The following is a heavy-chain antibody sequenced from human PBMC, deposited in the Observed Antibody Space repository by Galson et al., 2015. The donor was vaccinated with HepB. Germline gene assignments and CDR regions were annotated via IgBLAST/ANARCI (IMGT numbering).Heavy chain of an antibody. CDR3: ARPPLTGTTFNAFDI. CDR1: GYSFTSYW. Sequence: QSGAEVKKPGEPLRISCKGSGYSFTSYWISWVRQMPGKGLEWMGRIDPSDSYTNYSPSFQGHVTISADKSISTAYLQWSSLKASDTAMYYCARPPLTGTTFNAFDIWGQVTIVTVSS. CDR2: IDPSDSYT. J-gene: IGHJ3*02. D-gene: IGHD1-7*01. V-gene: IGHV5-10-1*01.